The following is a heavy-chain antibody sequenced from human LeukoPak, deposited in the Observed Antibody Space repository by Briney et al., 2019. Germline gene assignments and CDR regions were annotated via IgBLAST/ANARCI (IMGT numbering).Heavy chain of an antibody. CDR1: GGSISSSSYY. J-gene: IGHJ4*02. CDR2: IYYSGST. Sequence: SETLSLTCTVSGGSISSSSYYWGWIRQPPGKGLEWIGSIYYSGSTYYNSSLKSRVTISVDTSKNQFSLKLSSVTAAGTAVYYCARDLEMGYWGQGTLVTVSS. D-gene: IGHD3-3*01. V-gene: IGHV4-39*02. CDR3: ARDLEMGY.